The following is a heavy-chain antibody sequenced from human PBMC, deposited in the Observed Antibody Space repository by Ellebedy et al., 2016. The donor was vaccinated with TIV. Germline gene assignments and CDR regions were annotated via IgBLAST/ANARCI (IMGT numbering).Heavy chain of an antibody. D-gene: IGHD1-26*01. V-gene: IGHV4-39*02. J-gene: IGHJ4*02. CDR3: ARTVTEWGGNYFDY. Sequence: SETLSLTCTVSGGSISSSSYYWGWIRQPPGKGLEWIGTIYHSGSTLYNPSLKSRVTISVDTSKNHFSLKLSSVTAADTAVYYCARTVTEWGGNYFDYWGQGTLVTVSS. CDR1: GGSISSSSYY. CDR2: IYHSGST.